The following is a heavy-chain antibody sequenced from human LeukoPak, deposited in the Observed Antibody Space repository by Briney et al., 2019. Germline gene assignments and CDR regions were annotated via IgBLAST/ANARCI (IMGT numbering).Heavy chain of an antibody. Sequence: GGSLRLSCAASGFTFSGYGMHWVRRAPGKGLEWVAFIQYDGSNKYYADSVKGRFTISRDSSKNTVYLQMTVLRPEDTAVYYCARSENGGDNYGVFDYWGQGTLVTVSS. CDR3: ARSENGGDNYGVFDY. D-gene: IGHD5-24*01. J-gene: IGHJ4*02. CDR1: GFTFSGYG. CDR2: IQYDGSNK. V-gene: IGHV3-30*02.